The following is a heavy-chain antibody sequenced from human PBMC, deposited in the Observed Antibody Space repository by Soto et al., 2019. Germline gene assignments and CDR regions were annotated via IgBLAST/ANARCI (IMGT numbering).Heavy chain of an antibody. CDR1: GYSFTIYG. CDR3: ARGVANGVYAFDI. V-gene: IGHV1-3*01. D-gene: IGHD2-8*01. Sequence: QVQLVQSGAEVKKPGASVKVSCKASGYSFTIYGIHWVRQAPGQGLEWMGWINAGNGNTRASQQFPGTVTITRDTAASTAYMELSSLRAEDTAIYYCARGVANGVYAFDIWGQGPMVTVSS. CDR2: INAGNGNT. J-gene: IGHJ3*02.